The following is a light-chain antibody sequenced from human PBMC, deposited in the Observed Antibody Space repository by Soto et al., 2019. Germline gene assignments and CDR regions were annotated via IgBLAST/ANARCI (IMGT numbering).Light chain of an antibody. Sequence: QSVLTQLPSVSGAPGQRVTISCTGSSPNIGAGYDVHWYQQLPGTAPKLLIYGNSNRPSGVPDRFSGSKSGTSASLAITGLQAEDEADYYCQSYDSSLSGLFGGGTKLTVL. CDR1: SPNIGAGYD. V-gene: IGLV1-40*01. CDR2: GNS. CDR3: QSYDSSLSGL. J-gene: IGLJ2*01.